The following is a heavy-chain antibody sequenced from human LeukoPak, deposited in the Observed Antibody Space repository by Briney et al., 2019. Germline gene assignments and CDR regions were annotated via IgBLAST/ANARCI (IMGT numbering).Heavy chain of an antibody. D-gene: IGHD3-22*01. Sequence: ASVKVSCKASGYTFTSYGITWVRQAPGQGLEWMGWISAFNANTNYAQKLQGRVTMTTDTSTSTAYMELRSLSSDDTAMYYCARHIVVVSNDAFDIWGQGTMVTVSS. J-gene: IGHJ3*02. V-gene: IGHV1-18*01. CDR3: ARHIVVVSNDAFDI. CDR1: GYTFTSYG. CDR2: ISAFNANT.